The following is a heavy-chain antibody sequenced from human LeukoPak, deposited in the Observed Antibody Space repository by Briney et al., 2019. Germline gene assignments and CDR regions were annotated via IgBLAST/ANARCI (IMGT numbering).Heavy chain of an antibody. CDR2: INPNSGGT. J-gene: IGHJ4*02. CDR1: GYTFTGYY. Sequence: GASVKVSCKASGYTFTGYYMHWVRQAPGQGLEWMGWINPNSGGTNYAQKFQGRVTMTRDTSTSTVYMELSSLRSEDTAVYYCARHSADGYSYGSDYWGQGTLVTVSS. V-gene: IGHV1-2*02. D-gene: IGHD5-18*01. CDR3: ARHSADGYSYGSDY.